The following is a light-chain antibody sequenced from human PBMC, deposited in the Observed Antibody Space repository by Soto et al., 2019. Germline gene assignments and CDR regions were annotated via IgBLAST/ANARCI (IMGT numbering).Light chain of an antibody. CDR1: QSVSSY. Sequence: EIVLTQSPATLSLSPGERASLSCRASQSVSSYLAWYQQKPGQAPRLLIYGASSRATGIPDRFSGSGSGTDFTLTISSLQAEDVAIYYCQQYYDTPSTFGQGTKVDIK. V-gene: IGKV3-11*01. J-gene: IGKJ1*01. CDR2: GAS. CDR3: QQYYDTPST.